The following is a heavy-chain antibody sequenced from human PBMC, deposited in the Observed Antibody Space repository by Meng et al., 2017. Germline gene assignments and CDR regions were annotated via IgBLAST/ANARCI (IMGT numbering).Heavy chain of an antibody. Sequence: SVKVSCKASGGTFSSYTISWVRQAPGQGLEWMGRIIPILGIANYAQKFQGRVTITADKSTSTAYMELSSLRSEDTAVYYCARDLGLGYCSSTSCFEALDIWGQGTMITVSS. CDR2: IIPILGIA. V-gene: IGHV1-69*04. CDR3: ARDLGLGYCSSTSCFEALDI. J-gene: IGHJ3*02. CDR1: GGTFSSYT. D-gene: IGHD2-2*03.